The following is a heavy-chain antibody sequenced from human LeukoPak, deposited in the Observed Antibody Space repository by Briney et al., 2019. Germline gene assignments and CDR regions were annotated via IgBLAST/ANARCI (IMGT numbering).Heavy chain of an antibody. Sequence: GRSLRLSCAASGFTFSSYGMHWVHQAPGKGLEWVAVIWYDGSNKYYADSVKGRFTISRDNSKNTLYLQMNSLRAEDTAVYYCARDGGVYYYDSSGYQDYWGQGTLVTVSS. CDR3: ARDGGVYYYDSSGYQDY. J-gene: IGHJ4*02. V-gene: IGHV3-33*01. D-gene: IGHD3-22*01. CDR2: IWYDGSNK. CDR1: GFTFSSYG.